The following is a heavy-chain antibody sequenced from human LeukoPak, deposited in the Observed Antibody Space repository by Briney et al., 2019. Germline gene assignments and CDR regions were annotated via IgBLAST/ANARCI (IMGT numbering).Heavy chain of an antibody. CDR2: INPNSGGT. CDR3: ARGTRGGDLGWFDP. V-gene: IGHV1-2*02. Sequence: ASVKVSCKASGYTFTGYYMHWVREAPGQGLEWMGWINPNSGGTNYAQKFQGRVTMTRDTSISTAYMELSRLRSDDTAVYYCARGTRGGDLGWFDPWGQGTLVTVSS. CDR1: GYTFTGYY. D-gene: IGHD2-21*02. J-gene: IGHJ5*02.